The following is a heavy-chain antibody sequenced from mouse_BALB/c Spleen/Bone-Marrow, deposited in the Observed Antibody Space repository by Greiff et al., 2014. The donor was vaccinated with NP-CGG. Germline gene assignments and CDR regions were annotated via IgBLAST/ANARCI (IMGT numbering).Heavy chain of an antibody. J-gene: IGHJ3*01. CDR1: GYTFTDYN. D-gene: IGHD2-2*01. CDR3: ARIYYGYGFTY. CDR2: IYPYNGVT. V-gene: IGHV1S29*02. Sequence: EVQLVESGPELLKPGASVKISCKASGYTFTDYNMHWVKQSHGKSLEWIGYIYPYNGVTAYNQKFKSKATLTVDNSSSTAYMEFRSLTSEDSAVYYCARIYYGYGFTYWGQGTLVTVSA.